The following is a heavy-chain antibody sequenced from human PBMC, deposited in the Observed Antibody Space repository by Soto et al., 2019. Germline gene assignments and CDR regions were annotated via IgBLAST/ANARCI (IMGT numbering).Heavy chain of an antibody. J-gene: IGHJ4*02. CDR1: GGSFSGYY. Sequence: SETLSLTCAVYGGSFSGYYWSWIRQPPGKGLEWIGEINHSGSTNYNPSLTSRVTISVDTSKNQFSLKLSSVTAADTAVYYCARGPRYYDFWSGYPEPFDYWGQGTLVTVSS. V-gene: IGHV4-34*01. D-gene: IGHD3-3*01. CDR2: INHSGST. CDR3: ARGPRYYDFWSGYPEPFDY.